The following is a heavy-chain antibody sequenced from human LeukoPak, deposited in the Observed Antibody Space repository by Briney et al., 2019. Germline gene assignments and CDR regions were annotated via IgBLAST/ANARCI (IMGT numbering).Heavy chain of an antibody. V-gene: IGHV4-59*01. CDR1: GGSISSYY. CDR2: IYYSGST. Sequence: SETLSLTCTVSGGSISSYYWSWIRQPPGKGLEWIGYIYYSGSTNYNPSLKSRVTISVDTSKNQFSLKLSSVTAADTAVYYCARWPYYYDSSGTKHYYYYGMDVWGQGTTVTVSS. J-gene: IGHJ6*02. CDR3: ARWPYYYDSSGTKHYYYYGMDV. D-gene: IGHD3-22*01.